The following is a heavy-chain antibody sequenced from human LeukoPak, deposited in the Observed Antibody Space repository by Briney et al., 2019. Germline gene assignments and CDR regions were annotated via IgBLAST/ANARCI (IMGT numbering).Heavy chain of an antibody. CDR1: GFTFSSYN. J-gene: IGHJ6*04. D-gene: IGHD3-10*02. CDR2: ISSSGSTI. Sequence: PGRSLRLSCAASGFTFSSYNMNWVRQAPGKGLEWVSYISSSGSTIYYADPVKGRFTISRDNAKNSLYLQMNSLRAEDTAVYYCAELGITMIGGVWGKGTTVTISS. V-gene: IGHV3-48*03. CDR3: AELGITMIGGV.